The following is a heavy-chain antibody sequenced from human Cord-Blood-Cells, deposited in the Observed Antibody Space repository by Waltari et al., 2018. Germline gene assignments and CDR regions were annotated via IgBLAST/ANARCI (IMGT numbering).Heavy chain of an antibody. CDR2: INHSGST. CDR3: ARGWGIGSSWYWGAEYFQH. Sequence: QVQLQQWGAGLLKPSETLSLTCAVYGGSFSGYYWSWLRQPPGKGLEWIGEINHSGSTNYNPSLKSRVTISVDTSKNQFSLKLSSVTAADTAVYYCARGWGIGSSWYWGAEYFQHWGQGTLVTVSS. D-gene: IGHD6-13*01. V-gene: IGHV4-34*01. J-gene: IGHJ1*01. CDR1: GGSFSGYY.